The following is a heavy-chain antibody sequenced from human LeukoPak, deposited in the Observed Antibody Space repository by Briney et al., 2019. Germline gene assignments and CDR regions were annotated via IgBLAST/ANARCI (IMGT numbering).Heavy chain of an antibody. CDR1: GGSMSNYY. Sequence: PSETLSLTCTVSGGSMSNYYWSWIRQPPGKGLEWIGYIYYSGSTNYNPSLKSRVTISVDRSKNQFSLKLSSVTAADTAVYYCVRGVVVIAATLRNWFDPWGQGTLVTVSS. CDR2: IYYSGST. V-gene: IGHV4-59*01. J-gene: IGHJ5*02. CDR3: VRGVVVIAATLRNWFDP. D-gene: IGHD2-15*01.